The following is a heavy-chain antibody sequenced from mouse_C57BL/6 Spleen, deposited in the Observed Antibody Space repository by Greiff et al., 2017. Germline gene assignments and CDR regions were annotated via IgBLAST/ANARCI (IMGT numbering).Heavy chain of an antibody. J-gene: IGHJ4*01. Sequence: EVQLVESGGGLVKPGGSLKLSCAASGFTFSDYGMHWVRQAPEKGLEWVAYISSGSSTIYYADTVKGRFPISRDNAKNTLFLQLTSLRSEDTAMYYCARDVNYTMDYWGQGTSVTVSS. CDR3: ARDVNYTMDY. CDR2: ISSGSSTI. V-gene: IGHV5-17*01. D-gene: IGHD2-1*01. CDR1: GFTFSDYG.